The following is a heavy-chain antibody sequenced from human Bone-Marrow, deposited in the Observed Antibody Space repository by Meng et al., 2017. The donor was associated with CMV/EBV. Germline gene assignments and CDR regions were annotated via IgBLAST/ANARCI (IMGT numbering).Heavy chain of an antibody. CDR3: ARGGPEYSYGYVDFDY. J-gene: IGHJ4*02. V-gene: IGHV4-31*02. CDR2: IYYSGST. CDR1: GSISSGGYY. D-gene: IGHD5-18*01. Sequence: GSISSGGYYWSWIRQHPGKGLEWIGYIYYSGSTYYNPSLKSRVTISVDTSKNQFSLKLSSVTAADTAVYYCARGGPEYSYGYVDFDYWGQGTPVTVSS.